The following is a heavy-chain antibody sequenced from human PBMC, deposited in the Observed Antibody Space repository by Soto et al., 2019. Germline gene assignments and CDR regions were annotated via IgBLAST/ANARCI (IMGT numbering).Heavy chain of an antibody. CDR1: GCNCAGCW. V-gene: IGHV5-51*01. CDR3: ARGGVSTRTFDY. CDR2: IYPSDSDT. J-gene: IGHJ4*02. Sequence: GESLNISRNGSGCNCAGCWIAWVRQMPAKGLELMGIIYPSDSDTRYSPSFQGQVTISADKSISSAYLQWSSLRASDTAMYYCARGGVSTRTFDYWGQGTPVTVSS. D-gene: IGHD3-3*01.